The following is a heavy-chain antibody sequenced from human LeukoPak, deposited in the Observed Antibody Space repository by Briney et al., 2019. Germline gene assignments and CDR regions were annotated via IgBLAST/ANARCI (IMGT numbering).Heavy chain of an antibody. D-gene: IGHD3-22*01. V-gene: IGHV4-59*01. CDR1: GGSISTYF. CDR2: MDYSRST. J-gene: IGHJ3*01. Sequence: SETLSLTCNVSGGSISTYFWSWIRQPPGKGLEWIGYMDYSRSTKYNPSLKSRVTISVDTSKSQFSLKLTSVTSADTAVYSCARLLDNDISGDPDTFDVWGQGTTVIVSS. CDR3: ARLLDNDISGDPDTFDV.